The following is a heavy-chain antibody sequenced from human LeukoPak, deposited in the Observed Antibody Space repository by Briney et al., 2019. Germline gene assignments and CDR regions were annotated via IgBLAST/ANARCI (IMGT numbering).Heavy chain of an antibody. V-gene: IGHV4-34*01. CDR3: AREYSSGWPGFDY. Sequence: SETLSLTCAVYGGSFSGYYWSWIRQPPGKGLEWIGEINHSGSTNYNPSLKSRVTISVDTSKNQFSLKLSSMTAADTAVYYCAREYSSGWPGFDYWGQGTLVTVSS. D-gene: IGHD6-19*01. CDR2: INHSGST. CDR1: GGSFSGYY. J-gene: IGHJ4*02.